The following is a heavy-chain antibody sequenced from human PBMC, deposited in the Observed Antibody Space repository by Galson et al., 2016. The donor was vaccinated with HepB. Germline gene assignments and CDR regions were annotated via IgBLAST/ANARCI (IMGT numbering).Heavy chain of an antibody. CDR1: GDTFNKFA. CDR2: IIPMFGTP. J-gene: IGHJ4*02. V-gene: IGHV1-69*13. Sequence: SVKVSCKASGDTFNKFAFNWVRQAPGQVLEWVGGIIPMFGTPNYSHKFQGRVTITADDSTSTAYMELSSLRPEDTAVYYCARGQFYYDSSGYFSYWGQGTLVTVSS. D-gene: IGHD3-22*01. CDR3: ARGQFYYDSSGYFSY.